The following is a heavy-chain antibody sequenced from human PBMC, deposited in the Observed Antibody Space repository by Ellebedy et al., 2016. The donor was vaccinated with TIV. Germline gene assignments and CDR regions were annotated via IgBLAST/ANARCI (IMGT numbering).Heavy chain of an antibody. CDR2: INHSGST. Sequence: SETLSLXXAVYGGSFSGHYWSWIRQPPGKGLEWIGEINHSGSTNCNPSLKSRVTISVDTSKNQFSLRLSSVTAADRAVYFCARRTSGIPETGIDYWGQGTRVTVSS. J-gene: IGHJ4*02. CDR1: GGSFSGHY. V-gene: IGHV4-34*01. CDR3: ARRTSGIPETGIDY. D-gene: IGHD6-19*01.